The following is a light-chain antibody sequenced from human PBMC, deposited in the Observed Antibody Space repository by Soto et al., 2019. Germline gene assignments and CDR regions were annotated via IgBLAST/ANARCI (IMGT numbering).Light chain of an antibody. CDR3: QQYYSTPLT. CDR1: QSVLYSSNNKNY. V-gene: IGKV4-1*01. Sequence: DIVMTQSPDSLAVSLGERATINCKSSQSVLYSSNNKNYLAWYQQKPGQRPKLLIYWASTRESGVPDRFSGSGSGTDFTLTISSLQAEDVAVYYCQQYYSTPLTFGRGTKVEIK. J-gene: IGKJ4*01. CDR2: WAS.